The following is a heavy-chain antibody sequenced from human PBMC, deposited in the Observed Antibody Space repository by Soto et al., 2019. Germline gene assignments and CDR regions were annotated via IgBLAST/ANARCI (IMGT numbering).Heavy chain of an antibody. Sequence: EVQLLESGGGLVQPGGSLRLSCVASGFTFNNYAMSWVRQAPGKGLEWVSAITGSGDNTYYAESVKGRFTISRDNSKNTLYLQMNSLRVEDTGVYYCEWDSWGQGTLVTVSS. CDR1: GFTFNNYA. CDR3: EWDS. CDR2: ITGSGDNT. J-gene: IGHJ4*02. V-gene: IGHV3-23*01. D-gene: IGHD2-8*01.